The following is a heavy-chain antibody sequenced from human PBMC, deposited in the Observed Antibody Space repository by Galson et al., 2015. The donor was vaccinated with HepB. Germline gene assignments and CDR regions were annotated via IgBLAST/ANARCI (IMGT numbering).Heavy chain of an antibody. D-gene: IGHD3-16*01. J-gene: IGHJ4*02. Sequence: SLRLSCAASGFTFSSYAMHWVRQAPGKGLEWVAVISYDGSNKYYADSAKGRFTISRDNSKNTLYLQMNSLRAEDTAVYYCARERGDYWGQGTLVTVSS. CDR1: GFTFSSYA. V-gene: IGHV3-30*04. CDR3: ARERGDY. CDR2: ISYDGSNK.